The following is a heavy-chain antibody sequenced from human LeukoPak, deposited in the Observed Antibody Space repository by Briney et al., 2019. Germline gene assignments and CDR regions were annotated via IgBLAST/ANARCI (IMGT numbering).Heavy chain of an antibody. D-gene: IGHD2-2*01. V-gene: IGHV3-23*01. Sequence: GGSLRLSCAASGFTFTTYAMSGVRQAPGEGLEWVSGISNSGDSTYYSDSLKGRFTISRDNSKNTLHLQMSNLRADDTALYYCVKDRCDGTTCPEVWGQGTLVTVSS. J-gene: IGHJ4*02. CDR2: ISNSGDST. CDR3: VKDRCDGTTCPEV. CDR1: GFTFTTYA.